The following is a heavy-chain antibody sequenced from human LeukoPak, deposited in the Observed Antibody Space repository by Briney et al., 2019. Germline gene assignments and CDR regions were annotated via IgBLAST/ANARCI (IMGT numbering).Heavy chain of an antibody. V-gene: IGHV4-61*01. Sequence: SETLSLTCTVSGGSISSSSYYWSWIRQPPGKGLEWIGYIYYSGSTNYNPSLKSRVTISVDTSKNQFSLKLSSVTAADTAVYYCARVWRSPYGDYYFDYWGQGTLVTVSS. CDR2: IYYSGST. CDR1: GGSISSSSYY. CDR3: ARVWRSPYGDYYFDY. J-gene: IGHJ4*02. D-gene: IGHD4-17*01.